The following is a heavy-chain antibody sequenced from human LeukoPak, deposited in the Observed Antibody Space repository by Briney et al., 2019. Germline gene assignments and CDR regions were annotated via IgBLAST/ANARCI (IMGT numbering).Heavy chain of an antibody. D-gene: IGHD6-19*01. CDR2: ISSSGSTK. CDR3: ATMTVASXFDY. CDR1: GFTSEFTFSDYE. V-gene: IGHV3-48*03. Sequence: SGGSLRLSCAVSGFTSEFTFSDYEMYWVRQAPGKGLEWVSYISSSGSTKYYADSVKGRFTISRDNAKNSLFLQMNSLRPEGTAXXXCATMTVASXFDYWGQGSLVTVSS. J-gene: IGHJ4*02.